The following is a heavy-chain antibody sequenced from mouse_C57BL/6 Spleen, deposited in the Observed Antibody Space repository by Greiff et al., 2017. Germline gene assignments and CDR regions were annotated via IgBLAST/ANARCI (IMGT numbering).Heavy chain of an antibody. CDR2: IDPSDSYT. D-gene: IGHD6-1*01. Sequence: QVQLQQPGAELVRPGTSVKLSCKASGYTFTSYWMHWVKQRPGQGLEWIGVIDPSDSYTNYNQKFKGKATLTVDTSSNTAYMQLSSLTSEDSAVYYCEARDRRYYFDYWGQGTTLTVSS. CDR1: GYTFTSYW. V-gene: IGHV1-59*01. CDR3: EARDRRYYFDY. J-gene: IGHJ2*01.